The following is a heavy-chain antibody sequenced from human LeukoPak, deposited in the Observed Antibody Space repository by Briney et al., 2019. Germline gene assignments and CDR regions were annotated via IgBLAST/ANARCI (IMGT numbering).Heavy chain of an antibody. V-gene: IGHV4-34*01. Sequence: SETLSLTCVVYGGSFSGYYWSWIRQPPGKGLEWIGEINHSGSTNYNPSLKSRVTISVDTSKNQFSLKLSSVTAADTAVYYCAGGCSGGSCYSRYYYYGMDVWGQGTTVTVSS. CDR1: GGSFSGYY. D-gene: IGHD2-15*01. CDR3: AGGCSGGSCYSRYYYYGMDV. CDR2: INHSGST. J-gene: IGHJ6*02.